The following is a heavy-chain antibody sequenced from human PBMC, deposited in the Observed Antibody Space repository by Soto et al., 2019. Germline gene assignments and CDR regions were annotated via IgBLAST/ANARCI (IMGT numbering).Heavy chain of an antibody. V-gene: IGHV1-18*01. Sequence: QVQLVQSGAEVKKPGASVRVSCKASGYTFSSYAISWVRQAPGQGLEWMGWIITYNGNTNYAQKLQGRVTMTTDTSTTAAYMDLSSLRSDDTAVYYCARTGPPVDYWGQGPLVTVSS. CDR1: GYTFSSYA. CDR3: ARTGPPVDY. CDR2: IITYNGNT. J-gene: IGHJ4*02.